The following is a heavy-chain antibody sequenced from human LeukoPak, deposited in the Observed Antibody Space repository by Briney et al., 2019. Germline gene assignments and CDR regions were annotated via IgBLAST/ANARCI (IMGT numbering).Heavy chain of an antibody. J-gene: IGHJ4*02. CDR1: GGTFSSYA. CDR2: IIPIFGTA. V-gene: IGHV1-69*05. D-gene: IGHD3-16*01. Sequence: SVKVSCKASGGTFSSYAISWVRQAPGQGLEWMGGIIPIFGTANYAQKFQGRVTITTDESTSTAYMELSSLGSEDTAVYYCARSIIHDYYFDYWGQGTLVTVSS. CDR3: ARSIIHDYYFDY.